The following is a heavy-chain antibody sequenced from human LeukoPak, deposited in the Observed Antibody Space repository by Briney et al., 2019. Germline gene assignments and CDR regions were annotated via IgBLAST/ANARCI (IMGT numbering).Heavy chain of an antibody. D-gene: IGHD6-19*01. V-gene: IGHV3-53*01. Sequence: GGSLRLSCAASGFSVSNNYMTWVRQAPGKGLEWVSVIYSGGDAYYADSVKGRFTISRDNSKNTLHLAMNNLRVEDTAVYYCARSFSSGWSDYWGQGILVAVAS. CDR2: IYSGGDA. CDR1: GFSVSNNY. J-gene: IGHJ4*02. CDR3: ARSFSSGWSDY.